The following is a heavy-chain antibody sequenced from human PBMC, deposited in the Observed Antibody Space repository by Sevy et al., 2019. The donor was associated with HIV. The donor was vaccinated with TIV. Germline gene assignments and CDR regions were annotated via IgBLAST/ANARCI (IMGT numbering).Heavy chain of an antibody. Sequence: GGSLRLSCAASGFTFSTYARSWVRQTPGKGLQWVSVISDSGGSTYYADSVQGRFTISRDNSKDTMYLQVNSLRAEDTAVYYCARRPDLGSVIRTGVMDVWGQGTTVTVSS. CDR3: ARRPDLGSVIRTGVMDV. CDR1: GFTFSTYA. V-gene: IGHV3-23*01. D-gene: IGHD3-10*01. CDR2: ISDSGGST. J-gene: IGHJ6*02.